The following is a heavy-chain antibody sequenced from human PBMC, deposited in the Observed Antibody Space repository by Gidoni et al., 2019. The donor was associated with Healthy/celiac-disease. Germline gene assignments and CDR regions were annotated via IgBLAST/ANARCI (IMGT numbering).Heavy chain of an antibody. J-gene: IGHJ4*02. CDR1: GFTFSSYG. D-gene: IGHD6-13*01. Sequence: QVQLVESGGGVVQPGRSLRLSCAASGFTFSSYGMHWVRQAPGKGLEWVAVISYDGSNKYYADSVKGRFTISRDNSKNTLYLQMNSLRAEDTAVYYCAKVEYSSSWGLDYWGQGTLVTVSS. CDR2: ISYDGSNK. V-gene: IGHV3-30*18. CDR3: AKVEYSSSWGLDY.